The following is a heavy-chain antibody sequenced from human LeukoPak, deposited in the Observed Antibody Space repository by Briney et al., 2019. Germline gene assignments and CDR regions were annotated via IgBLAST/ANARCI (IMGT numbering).Heavy chain of an antibody. D-gene: IGHD1-1*01. CDR1: GFTFSNFW. V-gene: IGHV3-7*04. CDR3: TRVTTNGYFEH. Sequence: GGSLRLSCAASGFTFSNFWMGWVRQAPGKGLEWVASIKYDESEKHYVDSVKGRFTISRDNAKNSLYLQMNSLRGEDTAVYFCTRVTTNGYFEHWGQGSLVTVSS. J-gene: IGHJ4*02. CDR2: IKYDESEK.